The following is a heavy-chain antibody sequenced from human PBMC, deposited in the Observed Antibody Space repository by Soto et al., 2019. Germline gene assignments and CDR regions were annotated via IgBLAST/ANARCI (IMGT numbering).Heavy chain of an antibody. J-gene: IGHJ5*02. Sequence: SETLSLTCTVSGGSISSYYWSWIRQPPGKGLEWIGYIYYSGSTNYNPSLKSRVTISVDTSKNQFSLKLSSVTAADTAVYYCAREAVGSQNGELNWFDPWGQGTLVTVS. D-gene: IGHD3-10*01. CDR3: AREAVGSQNGELNWFDP. CDR2: IYYSGST. V-gene: IGHV4-59*01. CDR1: GGSISSYY.